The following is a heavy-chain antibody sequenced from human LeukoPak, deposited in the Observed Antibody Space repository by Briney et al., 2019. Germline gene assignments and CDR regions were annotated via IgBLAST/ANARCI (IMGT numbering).Heavy chain of an antibody. CDR1: GYTFTGYY. CDR3: ARAGPDDYDFWSGYPCFDY. Sequence: ASVKVSCKASGYTFTGYYMHWVRQAPGQGLEWMGWINPNSGGTNYAQKFQGRVTMTRDTSISTAYMELSRLRSDDTAVYYCARAGPDDYDFWSGYPCFDYWGQGTLVTVSS. V-gene: IGHV1-2*02. J-gene: IGHJ4*02. CDR2: INPNSGGT. D-gene: IGHD3-3*01.